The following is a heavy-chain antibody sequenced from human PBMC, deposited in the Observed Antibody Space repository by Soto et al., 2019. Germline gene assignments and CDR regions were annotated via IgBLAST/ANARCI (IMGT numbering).Heavy chain of an antibody. CDR3: ARLTTVTKAGVYYFDY. Sequence: PSETLSLTCTVSGGSISSYYWSWIRQPPGKGLEWIGYIYYSGSTNYNPSLKSRVTISVDTSKNQFSLKLSSVTAADTAVYYCARLTTVTKAGVYYFDYWGQGTLVTVSS. J-gene: IGHJ4*02. D-gene: IGHD4-17*01. V-gene: IGHV4-59*01. CDR2: IYYSGST. CDR1: GGSISSYY.